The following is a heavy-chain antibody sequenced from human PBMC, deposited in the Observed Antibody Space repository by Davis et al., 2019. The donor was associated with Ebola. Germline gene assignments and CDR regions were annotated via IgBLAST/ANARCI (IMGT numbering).Heavy chain of an antibody. Sequence: MPSETLSLTCTVSGGSISSYYWSWIRQPPGKGLEWIGYIYYSGSTNYNPSLKSRVTISVDTSKNQFSLKLSSVTAADTAVYYCARQIAYYYDSSGYYSPNYFDYWGQGTLVTVSS. D-gene: IGHD3-22*01. J-gene: IGHJ4*02. V-gene: IGHV4-59*08. CDR2: IYYSGST. CDR1: GGSISSYY. CDR3: ARQIAYYYDSSGYYSPNYFDY.